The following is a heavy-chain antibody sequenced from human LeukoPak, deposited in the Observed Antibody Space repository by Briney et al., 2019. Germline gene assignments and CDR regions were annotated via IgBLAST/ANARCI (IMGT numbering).Heavy chain of an antibody. CDR3: ARTRSGKQQRPRSYFDY. V-gene: IGHV3-21*01. CDR1: GFTFSSYS. Sequence: GGSLRLSCAASGFTFSSYSMNWVRQAPGKGLEWVSSISSSSSYIYYADSVKGRFTISRDNAKNSLYLQMNSLRAEDTAVYYCARTRSGKQQRPRSYFDYWGQGTLVTVSS. J-gene: IGHJ4*02. CDR2: ISSSSSYI. D-gene: IGHD6-13*01.